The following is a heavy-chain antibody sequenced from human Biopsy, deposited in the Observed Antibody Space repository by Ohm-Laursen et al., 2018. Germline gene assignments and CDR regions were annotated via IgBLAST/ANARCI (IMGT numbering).Heavy chain of an antibody. CDR3: ARDGAGSYHDY. D-gene: IGHD3-10*01. J-gene: IGHJ4*02. CDR2: INEVSSHI. CDR1: GFTFSSFS. Sequence: SLRLSCAASGFTFSSFSMNWVRQAPGKGLEWISYINEVSSHIYDADSVKGRITVARDNAKNSLYLQMNSLTVEDTAVYYCARDGAGSYHDYWGQGTLVTVSS. V-gene: IGHV3-21*04.